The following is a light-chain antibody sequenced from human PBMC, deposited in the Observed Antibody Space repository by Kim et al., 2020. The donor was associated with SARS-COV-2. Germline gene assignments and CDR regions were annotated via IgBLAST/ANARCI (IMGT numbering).Light chain of an antibody. CDR2: TDV. J-gene: IGLJ3*02. CDR1: SSNLGRNA. Sequence: QRVPIFCSGRSSNLGRNAVTWDQQFPGTAPHFLMDTDVRRPSGVSDRVSCSKSGTSASLAISALRSEDEAAYYCATWDDSLDVWMFGVGTKVTVL. V-gene: IGLV1-44*01. CDR3: ATWDDSLDVWM.